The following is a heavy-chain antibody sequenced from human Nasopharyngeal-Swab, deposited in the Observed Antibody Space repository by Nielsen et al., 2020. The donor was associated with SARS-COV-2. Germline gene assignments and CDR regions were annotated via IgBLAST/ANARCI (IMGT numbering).Heavy chain of an antibody. Sequence: LSLTCAVSGGSISSSNWWSWVRQPPGKGLEWIGEIYHSGSTNYNPSLKSRVTISVDESKNQFSLKLSSVTAADTAVYFCARDVVGATTTDAFDIWGQGTMVTVSS. CDR3: ARDVVGATTTDAFDI. D-gene: IGHD1-26*01. CDR2: IYHSGST. V-gene: IGHV4-4*01. J-gene: IGHJ3*02. CDR1: GGSISSSNW.